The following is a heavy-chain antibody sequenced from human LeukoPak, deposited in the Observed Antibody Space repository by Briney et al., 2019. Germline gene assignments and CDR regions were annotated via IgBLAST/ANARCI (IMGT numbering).Heavy chain of an antibody. CDR1: GYTFRSYD. CDR2: MNPNSGNT. Sequence: ASVKASCKASGYTFRSYDINWVRQATGQGLEWMGWMNPNSGNTGYAQKFQGRVTMTRNTSISTAYMELSSLRSEDTAVYYCARNPTVTTRRPRTSWFDPWGQGTLVTVSS. V-gene: IGHV1-8*01. J-gene: IGHJ5*02. CDR3: ARNPTVTTRRPRTSWFDP. D-gene: IGHD4-17*01.